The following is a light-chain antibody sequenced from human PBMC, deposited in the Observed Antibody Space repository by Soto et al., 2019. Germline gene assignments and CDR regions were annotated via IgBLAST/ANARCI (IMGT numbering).Light chain of an antibody. CDR1: QSIGSW. J-gene: IGKJ4*01. Sequence: DIQMTQSPSTLSASVGDRVAVTCRASQSIGSWLAWYQQKPGKAPKLLIFDASTLESGVPSRFSGSGSRTEFTLTISSLQPDDFATYYCQQYNSFPLTFGGGTKVEIK. CDR3: QQYNSFPLT. V-gene: IGKV1-5*01. CDR2: DAS.